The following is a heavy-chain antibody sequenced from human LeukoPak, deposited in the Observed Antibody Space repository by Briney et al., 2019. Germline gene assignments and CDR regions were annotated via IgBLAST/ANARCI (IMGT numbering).Heavy chain of an antibody. Sequence: GSSEKVSCKASGGTFSGYAISWVRQAPGQGLEWMGGIIPIFGTANYAQKFQGRVTITTDESTSTAYMELSSLRSEDTAVYYCARDHGLLRRSTRLSDAFDIWGQGTMVTVSS. D-gene: IGHD2/OR15-2a*01. V-gene: IGHV1-69*05. CDR1: GGTFSGYA. CDR3: ARDHGLLRRSTRLSDAFDI. CDR2: IIPIFGTA. J-gene: IGHJ3*02.